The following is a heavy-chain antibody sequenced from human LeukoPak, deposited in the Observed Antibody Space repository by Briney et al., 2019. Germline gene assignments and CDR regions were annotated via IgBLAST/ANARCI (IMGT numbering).Heavy chain of an antibody. CDR2: INPNSGGT. V-gene: IGHV1-2*02. CDR1: GYTFTGYY. Sequence: ASVKVSSKASGYTFTGYYMHWVRQAPGQGLDWMGWINPNSGGTNYTQKFQGRVTMTRETSISTAYMELSRLRSDDTAVYYCARDLSWFDPWGQGTLVTVSS. J-gene: IGHJ5*02. CDR3: ARDLSWFDP.